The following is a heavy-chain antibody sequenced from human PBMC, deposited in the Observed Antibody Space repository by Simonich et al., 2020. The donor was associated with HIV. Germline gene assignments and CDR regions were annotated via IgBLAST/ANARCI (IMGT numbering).Heavy chain of an antibody. J-gene: IGHJ3*02. CDR2: INHSRNT. D-gene: IGHD3-22*01. CDR1: GGSFSGYY. Sequence: QVQLQQWGAGLLKPSETLSLTCAVYGGSFSGYYWSWIRQPPGKGLEWIGEINHSRNTNYNPSLKSRGTISVDTSKNQCSRKLSSVTAADTAVYYCASLDPMYYYDSSGYFDDAFDIWGQGTMVTVSS. V-gene: IGHV4-34*01. CDR3: ASLDPMYYYDSSGYFDDAFDI.